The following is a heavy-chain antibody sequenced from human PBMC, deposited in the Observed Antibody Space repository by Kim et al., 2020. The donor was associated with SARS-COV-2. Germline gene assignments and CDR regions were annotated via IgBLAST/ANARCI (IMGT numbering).Heavy chain of an antibody. V-gene: IGHV4-34*01. CDR1: GGSFSGYY. CDR3: ARVPWVTMVRGFGGMDV. D-gene: IGHD3-10*01. CDR2: INHSGST. Sequence: SETLSLTCAVYGGSFSGYYWSWIRQPPGKGLEWIGEINHSGSTNYNPSLKSRVTISVDTSKNQFSLKLSSVTAADTAVYYCARVPWVTMVRGFGGMDVWGQGTTVTVSS. J-gene: IGHJ6*02.